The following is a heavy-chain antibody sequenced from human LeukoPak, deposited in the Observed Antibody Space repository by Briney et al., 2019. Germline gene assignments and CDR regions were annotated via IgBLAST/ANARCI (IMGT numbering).Heavy chain of an antibody. CDR3: ARYHRSSTSCYSEVSFDY. Sequence: PGGSLRLSCAASGFTFSTYGMHWVRQAPGKGLEWVAFIRYDGSNKYYADSVKGRFTISRDNSKSTLYLQMNSLRAEDTAVYYCARYHRSSTSCYSEVSFDYWGQGTLVTVSS. CDR2: IRYDGSNK. V-gene: IGHV3-30*02. J-gene: IGHJ4*02. D-gene: IGHD2-2*01. CDR1: GFTFSTYG.